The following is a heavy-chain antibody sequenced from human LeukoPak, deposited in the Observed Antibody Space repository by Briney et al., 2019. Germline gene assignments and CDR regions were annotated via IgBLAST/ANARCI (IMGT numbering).Heavy chain of an antibody. D-gene: IGHD3-22*01. V-gene: IGHV3-48*04. CDR2: ISSSSSTI. CDR1: GFTFSSYS. Sequence: GGSLRLSCAASGFTFSSYSMNWVRQAPGKGLEWVSYISSSSSTIYYADSVKGRFTISRDNAKNSLYLQMNSLRAEDTAVYYCARDYYDSSGYYYGGYWGQGTLVTVSS. CDR3: ARDYYDSSGYYYGGY. J-gene: IGHJ4*02.